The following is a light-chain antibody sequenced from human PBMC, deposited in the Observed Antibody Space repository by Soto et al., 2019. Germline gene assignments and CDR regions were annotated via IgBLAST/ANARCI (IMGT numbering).Light chain of an antibody. CDR2: GAS. J-gene: IGKJ5*01. CDR1: QSMSSDY. V-gene: IGKV3-20*01. Sequence: IVLTQSPGTLSLSPGDRATVSFRASQSMSSDYVAWYQQKPGQAPRLLIFGASSRATGIPDRFSASGSGTDFTLTISRLEPEDFAVFFCQQYGTSEIIFGQGTRLEIK. CDR3: QQYGTSEII.